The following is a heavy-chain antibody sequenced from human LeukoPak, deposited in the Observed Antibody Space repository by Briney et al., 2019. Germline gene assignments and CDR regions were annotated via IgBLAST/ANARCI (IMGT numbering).Heavy chain of an antibody. V-gene: IGHV3-66*02. J-gene: IGHJ4*02. CDR3: ARDLSYRLDDSSGYYYTWRTFDY. CDR1: EFTVSINY. Sequence: PGGSLRLSCAASEFTVSINYMSWVRQAPGKGLECVSLIYSGGSTYYADSVKGRFTISRDNSKNTLYLQMNSLRAEDTAVYYCARDLSYRLDDSSGYYYTWRTFDYWGQGTLVTVSS. CDR2: IYSGGST. D-gene: IGHD3-22*01.